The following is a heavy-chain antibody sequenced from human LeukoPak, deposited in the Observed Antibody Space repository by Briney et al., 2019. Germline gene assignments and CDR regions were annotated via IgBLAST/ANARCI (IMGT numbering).Heavy chain of an antibody. V-gene: IGHV3-7*01. Sequence: PGGSLRLSCAASGFTYSSYWMSWVRQAPGKGLEWVASIKQDGSEKYYVDSVKGRFTISRDNAKNSLYLQMNSLRAEDTAVYYCARDLPPWGGSYSYFDYWGQGTLVTVAS. CDR3: ARDLPPWGGSYSYFDY. CDR2: IKQDGSEK. J-gene: IGHJ4*02. CDR1: GFTYSSYW. D-gene: IGHD1-26*01.